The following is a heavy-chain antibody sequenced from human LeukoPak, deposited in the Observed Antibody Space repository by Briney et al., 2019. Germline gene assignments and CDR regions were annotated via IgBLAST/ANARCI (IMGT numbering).Heavy chain of an antibody. CDR3: ARVDYDSSGYFDF. D-gene: IGHD3-22*01. CDR2: IYYSGST. J-gene: IGHJ4*02. Sequence: PSETLSLTCTVSGGSISTYYWSWIRQPPGKGLEWIGFIYYSGSTNYNPSLKSRVTISVDTSKNHFSLKLYSVIAADTAVYYCARVDYDSSGYFDFWGLGTLVTVSS. V-gene: IGHV4-59*01. CDR1: GGSISTYY.